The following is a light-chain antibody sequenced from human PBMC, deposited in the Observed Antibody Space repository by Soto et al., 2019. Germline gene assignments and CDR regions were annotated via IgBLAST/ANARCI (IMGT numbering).Light chain of an antibody. Sequence: QPVLTQPPSASGTPGQRVSISCSGSSSNIGSEAVNWFQHLPGTTPKLLIYGNYQRPSGVPDRFSGSRSGTSASLAISGLQSEDEADYYCAAWDDSPNAYVFRTGTKVTVL. V-gene: IGLV1-44*01. CDR3: AAWDDSPNAYV. CDR1: SSNIGSEA. CDR2: GNY. J-gene: IGLJ1*01.